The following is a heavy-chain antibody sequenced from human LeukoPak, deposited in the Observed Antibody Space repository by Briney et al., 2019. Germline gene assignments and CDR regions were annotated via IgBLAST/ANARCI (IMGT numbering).Heavy chain of an antibody. Sequence: SETLSLTCTVSGGSISSYYWGWIRQPPGKGLEWIGYIYYSGSTNYNPSLKSRVTISVDKSKNQFSLKLSSVTAADTAVYYCARAPKWFGASRDAFDIWGQGTMVTVSS. CDR1: GGSISSYY. CDR3: ARAPKWFGASRDAFDI. D-gene: IGHD3-10*01. V-gene: IGHV4-59*12. CDR2: IYYSGST. J-gene: IGHJ3*02.